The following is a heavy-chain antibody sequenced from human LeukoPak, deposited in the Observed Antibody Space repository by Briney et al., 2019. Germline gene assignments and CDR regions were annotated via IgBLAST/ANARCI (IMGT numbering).Heavy chain of an antibody. Sequence: PSETLSLTCTVSGGSISSYYWSWIRQPAGKGLEWIGRIYIRGSTNYNPSLKSRVTMSLDTSKNQFSLKLRSVTAADTAVYYCARDSGYGLNDYWGQGTLVTVSS. CDR3: ARDSGYGLNDY. J-gene: IGHJ4*02. V-gene: IGHV4-4*07. D-gene: IGHD5-12*01. CDR1: GGSISSYY. CDR2: IYIRGST.